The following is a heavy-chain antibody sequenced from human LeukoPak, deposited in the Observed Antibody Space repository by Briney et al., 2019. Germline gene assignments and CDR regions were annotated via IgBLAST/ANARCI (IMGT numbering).Heavy chain of an antibody. CDR2: ISAGGGST. CDR3: AKDRGNYYDSPRFDP. V-gene: IGHV3-23*01. D-gene: IGHD3-22*01. CDR1: GFTFSSYS. Sequence: GGSLRLSCAASGFTFSSYSMNWVRQAPGKGLEWVSSISAGGGSTYYADSVKGRFTISRDNSKNTLYLQFNSLRAEDTAVYYCAKDRGNYYDSPRFDPWGQGTLVTVSS. J-gene: IGHJ5*02.